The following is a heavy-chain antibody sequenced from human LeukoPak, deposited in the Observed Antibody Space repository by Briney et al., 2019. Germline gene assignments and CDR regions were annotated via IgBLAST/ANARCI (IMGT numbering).Heavy chain of an antibody. CDR2: INPNSGGT. CDR3: ARVQRVVVAAINSFGY. CDR1: GYTFTGYY. D-gene: IGHD2-15*01. J-gene: IGHJ4*02. Sequence: ASVKVSCKASGYTFTGYYMHWVRQAPGQGLEWMGWINPNSGGTNYAQKFQGRATMTRDTSISTAYMELSRLRSDDTAVYYCARVQRVVVAAINSFGYRGQGTLVTVSS. V-gene: IGHV1-2*02.